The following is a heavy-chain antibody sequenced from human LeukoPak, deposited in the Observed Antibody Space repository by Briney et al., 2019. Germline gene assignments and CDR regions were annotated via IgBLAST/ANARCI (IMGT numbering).Heavy chain of an antibody. V-gene: IGHV3-66*01. J-gene: IGHJ4*02. CDR3: ATVGSGNTYGYGDY. D-gene: IGHD5-18*01. CDR2: FYNGINT. Sequence: GGSLGLSCAATGLTVSTNYMSWVRQAPGKGLEWVSVFYNGINTYYADSVKGRFTTSRDNSKNTLYLQMNSLRVEDTAVYFCATVGSGNTYGYGDYWGQGTLVTVSS. CDR1: GLTVSTNY.